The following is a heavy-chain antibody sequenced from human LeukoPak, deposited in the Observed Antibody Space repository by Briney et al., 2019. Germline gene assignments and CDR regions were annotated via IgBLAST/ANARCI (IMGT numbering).Heavy chain of an antibody. Sequence: SETLSLTCAVSGGSISSGGYSWSWIRQPPGKGLEWIGYIYHSGSTYYNPSLRSRVTISVDRSKNQFSLKLSSVTAADTAVYYCARGELTVAAKDYYGMDVWGQGTTVTVSS. CDR2: IYHSGST. D-gene: IGHD2-21*02. CDR3: ARGELTVAAKDYYGMDV. J-gene: IGHJ6*02. CDR1: GGSISSGGYS. V-gene: IGHV4-30-2*01.